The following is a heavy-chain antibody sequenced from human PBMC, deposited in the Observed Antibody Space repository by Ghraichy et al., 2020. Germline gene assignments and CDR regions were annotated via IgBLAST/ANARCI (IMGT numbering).Heavy chain of an antibody. Sequence: ASVKVSCKASGYTFTSYGISWVRQAPGQGLEWMGWISAYNGNTNYAQKLQGRVTMTTDTSTSTAYMELRSLRSNDTAVYYCARDRAAAGVRTCDYWGQGTLVTVSS. CDR2: ISAYNGNT. V-gene: IGHV1-18*01. J-gene: IGHJ4*02. D-gene: IGHD6-13*01. CDR1: GYTFTSYG. CDR3: ARDRAAAGVRTCDY.